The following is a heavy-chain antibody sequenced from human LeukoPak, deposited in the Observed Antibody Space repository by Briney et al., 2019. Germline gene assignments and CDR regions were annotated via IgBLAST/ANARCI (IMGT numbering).Heavy chain of an antibody. CDR3: AKDSSSWSGLNWFDP. CDR1: GFTFSSYS. J-gene: IGHJ5*02. V-gene: IGHV3-23*01. CDR2: ISGSGGST. D-gene: IGHD6-13*01. Sequence: QPGGSLRLSCAASGFTFSSYSMNWVRQAPGKGLEWVSGISGSGGSTHYADSVKGRFTISRDNSKNTLYLQMNSLRAEDTAVYYCAKDSSSWSGLNWFDPWGQGTLVTVSS.